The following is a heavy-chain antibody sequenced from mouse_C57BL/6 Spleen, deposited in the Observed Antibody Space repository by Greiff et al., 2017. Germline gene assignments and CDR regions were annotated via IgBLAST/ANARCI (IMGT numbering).Heavy chain of an antibody. CDR1: GYTFTSYW. Sequence: QVQLQQPGAELVKPGASVKLSCKASGYTFTSYWMHWVKQRPGQGLEWIGMIHPNSGSTNYNEKFKSKATLTVDKSSSTAYMQLSSLTSEDSAVXYCARLRIGYDDGDYAMDYWGQGTSVTVSS. V-gene: IGHV1-64*01. J-gene: IGHJ4*01. CDR2: IHPNSGST. CDR3: ARLRIGYDDGDYAMDY. D-gene: IGHD2-2*01.